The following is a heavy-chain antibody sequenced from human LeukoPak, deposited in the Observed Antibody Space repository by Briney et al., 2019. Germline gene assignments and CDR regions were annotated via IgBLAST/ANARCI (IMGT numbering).Heavy chain of an antibody. V-gene: IGHV1-46*01. J-gene: IGHJ5*02. D-gene: IGHD3-3*01. CDR3: AREVTIFRVVSGENWFDP. CDR2: INPSGGST. Sequence: ASVKVSCKASGYTFTSYYMHWVRQATGQGLEWMGIINPSGGSTSYAQKFQGRVTMTRDTSTSTVYMELSSLRSEDTAVYYCAREVTIFRVVSGENWFDPWGQGTLVTVSS. CDR1: GYTFTSYY.